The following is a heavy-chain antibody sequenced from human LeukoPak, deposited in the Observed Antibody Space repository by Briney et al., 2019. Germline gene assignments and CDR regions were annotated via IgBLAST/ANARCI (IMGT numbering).Heavy chain of an antibody. CDR1: GFTFSSYS. CDR3: ARDTRSIYDFWSGYSHYFDY. V-gene: IGHV3-48*04. CDR2: ISSSSSTI. Sequence: PGGSLRLSCAASGFTFSSYSMNWVRQAPGKGLEWVSYISSSSSTIYYADSVKGRFTISRDNAKNSLYLQMNSLRAEDTAVYYCARDTRSIYDFWSGYSHYFDYWGQGTLVTVSS. J-gene: IGHJ4*02. D-gene: IGHD3-3*01.